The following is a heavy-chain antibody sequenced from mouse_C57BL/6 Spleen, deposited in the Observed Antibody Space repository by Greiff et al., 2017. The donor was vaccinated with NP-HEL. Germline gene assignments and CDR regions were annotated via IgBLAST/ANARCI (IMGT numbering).Heavy chain of an antibody. V-gene: IGHV1-81*01. CDR2: IYPRSGNT. CDR1: GYTFTSYG. J-gene: IGHJ1*03. CDR3: ARNGSSFSYWYFDV. Sequence: QVQLQQSGAELARPGASVKLSCKASGYTFTSYGISWVKQRTGQGLEWIGEIYPRSGNTYYNEKLKGKATLTADKSSSTAYMELRSLTSEDSAVYFCARNGSSFSYWYFDVWGTGTTVTVSS. D-gene: IGHD1-1*01.